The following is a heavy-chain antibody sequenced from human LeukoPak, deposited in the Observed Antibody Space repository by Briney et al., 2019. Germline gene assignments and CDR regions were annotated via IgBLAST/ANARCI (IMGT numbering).Heavy chain of an antibody. CDR3: ARVGTTGNDFDY. D-gene: IGHD1-1*01. Sequence: HPGGSLRFSCAGSGFTFSSCSMTWVRQAPGKGLEWVSYISSSSSTIYYADSVKGRFNISRDNAKNSLSLQMTSLRDEDTAVYYCARVGTTGNDFDYWGEGTLVTVSS. CDR1: GFTFSSCS. CDR2: ISSSSSTI. J-gene: IGHJ4*02. V-gene: IGHV3-48*02.